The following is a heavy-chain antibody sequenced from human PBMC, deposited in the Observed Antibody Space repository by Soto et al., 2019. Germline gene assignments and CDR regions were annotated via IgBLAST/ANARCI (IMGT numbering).Heavy chain of an antibody. D-gene: IGHD5-18*01. J-gene: IGHJ4*02. CDR3: ARGRYSYGYDY. Sequence: QVQLQESGPGLVKPSETLSLTCTVSGGSVSSGSYYWSWIRQPPGKGLEWIGYIYYSGSTNYNPSLKSRVPISVDTSKNQFYLKLSSVTAADTAVYYCARGRYSYGYDYWGQGTLVTVSS. V-gene: IGHV4-61*01. CDR2: IYYSGST. CDR1: GGSVSSGSYY.